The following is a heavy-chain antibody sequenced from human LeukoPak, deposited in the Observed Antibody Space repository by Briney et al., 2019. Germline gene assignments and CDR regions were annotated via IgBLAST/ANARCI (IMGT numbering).Heavy chain of an antibody. D-gene: IGHD1-1*01. J-gene: IGHJ4*02. V-gene: IGHV3-7*03. CDR3: ARDTSGADY. Sequence: GGSLRLSCAASGFTFSTYWMSWVRQAPGKGLEWVANIQQDGNEKYYVDSVEGRFTISRDNAKNSLYLQMNSLRAEDTAVYYCARDTSGADYWGQGTLVTVSS. CDR1: GFTFSTYW. CDR2: IQQDGNEK.